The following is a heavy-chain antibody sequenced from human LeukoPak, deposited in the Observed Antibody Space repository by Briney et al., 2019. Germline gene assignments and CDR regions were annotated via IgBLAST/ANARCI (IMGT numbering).Heavy chain of an antibody. CDR3: AKPARTDYADY. CDR2: ISPSGDIT. J-gene: IGHJ4*02. V-gene: IGHV3-23*01. CDR1: GFIFSSHG. D-gene: IGHD1-14*01. Sequence: GGSLRLSCAASGFIFSSHGMNWVRQAPGKGLEWVSGISPSGDITYYADSVKGRFTISRDNSKNTLYLQMNSLRAEDTAVYYCAKPARTDYADYWGQGTLVTVSS.